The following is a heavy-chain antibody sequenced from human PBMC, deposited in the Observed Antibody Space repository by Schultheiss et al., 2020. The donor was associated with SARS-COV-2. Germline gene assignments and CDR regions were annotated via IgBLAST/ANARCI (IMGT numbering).Heavy chain of an antibody. D-gene: IGHD2/OR15-2a*01. CDR3: AKDLYGSRWYFDF. CDR1: GFTFSRYG. CDR2: SDTSGGST. Sequence: GGSLRLSCAASGFTFSRYGMHWGRQAPGKGLEWVSASDTSGGSTYADSVKGRFTISRDNSKNTLYLQMNSLGAEDTAVYYCAKDLYGSRWYFDFWGQGTLVTVSS. J-gene: IGHJ4*02. V-gene: IGHV3-NL1*01.